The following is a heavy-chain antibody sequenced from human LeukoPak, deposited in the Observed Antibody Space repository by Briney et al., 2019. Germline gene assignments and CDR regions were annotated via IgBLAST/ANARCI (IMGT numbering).Heavy chain of an antibody. D-gene: IGHD5-12*01. CDR3: TRDPGGYDYDV. CDR2: IRIKAYGGTT. Sequence: PGGSLRLSCTASGFSFGDFAMTWVRQAPGKGLEWVSFIRIKAYGGTTEYAASVKGRFTSSRDDSKSITYLQMNSLQSEDTAVYYCTRDPGGYDYDVWGQGTTVTVCS. CDR1: GFSFGDFA. V-gene: IGHV3-49*04. J-gene: IGHJ6*02.